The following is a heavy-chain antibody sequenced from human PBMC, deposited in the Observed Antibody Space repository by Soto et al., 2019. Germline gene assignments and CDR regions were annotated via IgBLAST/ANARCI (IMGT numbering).Heavy chain of an antibody. CDR2: IIPIFGTA. Sequence: GASVKVSCKASGGTFSSYAISWVRQAPGQGLEWMGGIIPIFGTANYAQKFQGRVTITADESTSTAYMELSSLRSEDTAVYYCARAGGYYDSRDTYYYYGMDVWGQGTTVTVSS. D-gene: IGHD3-22*01. J-gene: IGHJ6*02. CDR3: ARAGGYYDSRDTYYYYGMDV. CDR1: GGTFSSYA. V-gene: IGHV1-69*13.